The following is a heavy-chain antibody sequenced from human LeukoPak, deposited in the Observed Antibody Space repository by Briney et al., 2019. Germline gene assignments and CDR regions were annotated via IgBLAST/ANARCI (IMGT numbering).Heavy chain of an antibody. V-gene: IGHV1-2*02. CDR2: IHPASANT. CDR1: GYTFTEHF. Sequence: GASVKVSCKASGYTFTEHFIHWVRQAPGQGLQYMGWIHPASANTVYAQMFHGRVTLTRDTPAISTYMELSGLRSDDTAVYYCARDLRPANLWGQGTLVTVSS. CDR3: ARDLRPANL. D-gene: IGHD1-7*01. J-gene: IGHJ4*02.